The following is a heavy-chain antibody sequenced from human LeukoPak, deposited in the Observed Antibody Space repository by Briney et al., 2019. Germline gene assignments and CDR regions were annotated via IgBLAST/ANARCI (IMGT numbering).Heavy chain of an antibody. CDR3: ARTIVGATNFDY. V-gene: IGHV4-38-2*01. Sequence: PSETLSLTCAVSGNSISSGYYWCWMRQPPGKGLEWIGSIYHSGSTYYNPSLKSRVTISVDTSKNQFSLKLSSVAAADTAVYYCARTIVGATNFDYSREGTLVTVCS. D-gene: IGHD1-26*01. CDR1: GNSISSGYY. J-gene: IGHJ4*02. CDR2: IYHSGST.